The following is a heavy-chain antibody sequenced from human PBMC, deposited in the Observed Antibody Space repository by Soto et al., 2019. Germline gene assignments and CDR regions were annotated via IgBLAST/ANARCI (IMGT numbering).Heavy chain of an antibody. D-gene: IGHD2-2*01. CDR2: IYWDDDK. Sequence: SGPTLVNPTQTLTLTCTFSGFSLSTSGVGVGWIRQPPGKALEWLALIYWDDDKRYSPSLKSRLTITKDTSKNQVVLTMTNMDPVDTATYYCAHSPQGYCSSTSCYNWFDPWGQGTLVTVSS. J-gene: IGHJ5*02. CDR1: GFSLSTSGVG. V-gene: IGHV2-5*02. CDR3: AHSPQGYCSSTSCYNWFDP.